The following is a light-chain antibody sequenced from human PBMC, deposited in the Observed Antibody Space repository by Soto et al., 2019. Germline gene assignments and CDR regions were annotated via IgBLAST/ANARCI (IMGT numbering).Light chain of an antibody. CDR1: HSVTRY. CDR3: QQYGSSPIT. CDR2: DAS. J-gene: IGKJ5*01. V-gene: IGKV3-20*01. Sequence: EIVLTHSPGTLSLSPVERSTLSCRASHSVTRYVAWYQQKPGHAPRLLISDASGRATGIPDRFSGSGSETDFSLTINRLEPEDFAVYFCQQYGSSPITFGQGTRLEIK.